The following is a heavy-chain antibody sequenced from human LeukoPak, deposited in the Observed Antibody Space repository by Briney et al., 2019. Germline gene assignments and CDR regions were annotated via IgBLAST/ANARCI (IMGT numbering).Heavy chain of an antibody. J-gene: IGHJ4*02. CDR1: GGSITNTNY. Sequence: SETLSLTCGVSGGSITNTNYWTWVRQPPGKGLEWMEEVNLQGSTNYNPSLMGRVAISVDTSENHISLQLNSVTAADTAVYYCAREGGPYRALDYSGQGTLVTVSS. CDR2: VNLQGST. D-gene: IGHD1-14*01. CDR3: AREGGPYRALDY. V-gene: IGHV4-4*02.